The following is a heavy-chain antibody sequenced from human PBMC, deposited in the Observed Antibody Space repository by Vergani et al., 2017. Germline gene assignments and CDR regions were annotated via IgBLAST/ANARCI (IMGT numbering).Heavy chain of an antibody. D-gene: IGHD3-10*01. J-gene: IGHJ4*02. CDR2: ISSSSSYI. CDR1: GFTFSSYS. CDR3: AIKTYYYGSGSYYNLQSDY. V-gene: IGHV3-21*01. Sequence: EVQLVESGGGLVKPGGSLRLSCAASGFTFSSYSMNWVRQAPGKGLEWVSSISSSSSYIYYADSVKGRFTISRDNAKNSLYLQMNSLRAEDTAVYYCAIKTYYYGSGSYYNLQSDYWGQGTLVTVSP.